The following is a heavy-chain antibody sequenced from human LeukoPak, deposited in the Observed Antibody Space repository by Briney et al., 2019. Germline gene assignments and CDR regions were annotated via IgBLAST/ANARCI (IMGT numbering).Heavy chain of an antibody. CDR3: ARGRYDYVWGSYRSYGTDV. V-gene: IGHV3-64*01. CDR1: GFTFSSYA. D-gene: IGHD3-16*02. CDR2: ISSNGGST. J-gene: IGHJ6*02. Sequence: GGSLRLSCAASGFTFSSYAMHWVRQAPGKGLEYVSAISSNGGSTYYANSVKGRFTISRDNSKNTLYLQMGSLRAEDMAVYYCARGRYDYVWGSYRSYGTDVWGQGTTVTVSS.